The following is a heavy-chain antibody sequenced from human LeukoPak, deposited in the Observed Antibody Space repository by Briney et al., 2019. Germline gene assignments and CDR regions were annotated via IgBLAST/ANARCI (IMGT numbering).Heavy chain of an antibody. J-gene: IGHJ5*01. CDR1: GFTFNDYY. V-gene: IGHV3-11*01. CDR3: ARVGIQLWFDY. CDR2: ISSSGSTI. Sequence: GGSLRLSCAASGFTFNDYYMSWIPQAPGKGLEWVSYISSSGSTIYYADSVKGRFTISRDNAKNSLYLQMNSLRAEDTAVYYCARVGIQLWFDYWGQGTLVTVSS. D-gene: IGHD5-18*01.